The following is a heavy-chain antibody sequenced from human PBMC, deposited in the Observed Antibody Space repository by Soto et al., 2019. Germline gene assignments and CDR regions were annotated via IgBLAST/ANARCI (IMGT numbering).Heavy chain of an antibody. Sequence: QVTLKESGPVLVKPTETLTLTCTVSGFSLSNARMGVSWIRQPPGKALEWLAHIFSIDEKSHSTSLKRSLTLPKDTSKSQVVLTMTNMYPVDTATYDCARMGRNYYGASSLYCWCDPCGEGTLVAVAS. V-gene: IGHV2-26*02. J-gene: IGHJ5*02. CDR3: ARMGRNYYGASSLYCWCDP. CDR1: GFSLSNARMG. CDR2: IFSIDEK. D-gene: IGHD3-10*01.